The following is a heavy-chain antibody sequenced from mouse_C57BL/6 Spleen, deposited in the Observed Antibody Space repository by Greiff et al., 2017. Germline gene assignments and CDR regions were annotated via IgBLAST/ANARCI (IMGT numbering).Heavy chain of an antibody. D-gene: IGHD1-1*01. V-gene: IGHV5-9-1*02. J-gene: IGHJ3*01. CDR1: GFTFSSYA. Sequence: DVMLVESGEGLVKPGGSLKLSCAASGFTFSSYAMSWVRQTPEKRLEWVAYISSGGDYIYYADTVKGRFTISRDNARNTLYLQMSSLKSEDTAMYYCTRDRDYGSSGDFAYWGQGTLVTVSA. CDR3: TRDRDYGSSGDFAY. CDR2: ISSGGDYI.